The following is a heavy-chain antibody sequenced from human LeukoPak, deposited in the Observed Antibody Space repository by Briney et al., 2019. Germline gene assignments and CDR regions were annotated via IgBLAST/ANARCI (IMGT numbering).Heavy chain of an antibody. V-gene: IGHV1-2*02. CDR1: GYTFTGYY. CDR3: ARGTGEGYTYGRYYFDY. CDR2: IIPHSGGT. Sequence: ASVKVSCKASGYTFTGYYMHWVRQAPGQGLEWMGWIIPHSGGTNYAQNFQGRVTMTRDTSISTAYVELSRLRSDDTAVYYCARGTGEGYTYGRYYFDYWGQGTLVTVSS. D-gene: IGHD5-18*01. J-gene: IGHJ4*02.